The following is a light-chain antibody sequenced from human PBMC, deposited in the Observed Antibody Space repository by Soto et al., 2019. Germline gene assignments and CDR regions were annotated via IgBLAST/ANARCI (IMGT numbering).Light chain of an antibody. J-gene: IGLJ3*02. CDR2: LNSDGSH. CDR1: RGHSSYP. Sequence: QPVLTQSPSASASLGASVKLTCTLSRGHSSYPIAWHQQQPEKGPRYLMKLNSDGSHRKGDGIPDRFSGSSSGAERYLTISSLQSEDEADYYCQTWDTGSWVFGGGTKVTVL. CDR3: QTWDTGSWV. V-gene: IGLV4-69*01.